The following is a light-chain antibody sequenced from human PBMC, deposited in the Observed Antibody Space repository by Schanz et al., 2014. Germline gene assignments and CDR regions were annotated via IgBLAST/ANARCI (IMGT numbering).Light chain of an antibody. CDR2: DAS. Sequence: DIQMTQSPSTLSASVGDRVTITCRASQSISGWLAWYQQKPGKAPKLLIFDASSLESGVPSRFTGSGSGTEFTLTISSLQPDDSATYHCQQYLTYPLTFGGGTKVEIK. CDR1: QSISGW. V-gene: IGKV1-5*01. J-gene: IGKJ4*01. CDR3: QQYLTYPLT.